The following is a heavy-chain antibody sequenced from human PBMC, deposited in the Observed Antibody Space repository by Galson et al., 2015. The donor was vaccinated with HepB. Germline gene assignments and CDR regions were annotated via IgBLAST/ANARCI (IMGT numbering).Heavy chain of an antibody. V-gene: IGHV5-10-1*01. D-gene: IGHD6-13*01. CDR1: GYSFTSYW. CDR3: ARHLQLAAAGTPRQYLWFDP. CDR2: IDPSDSYT. Sequence: QSGAEVKKPGESLRISCNGSGYSFTSYWISWVRQMPGKGLEWMGRIDPSDSYTNYSPSFQGHVTISADKSISTAYLQWSSLKASDTAMYYCARHLQLAAAGTPRQYLWFDPWGQGTLVTVSS. J-gene: IGHJ5*02.